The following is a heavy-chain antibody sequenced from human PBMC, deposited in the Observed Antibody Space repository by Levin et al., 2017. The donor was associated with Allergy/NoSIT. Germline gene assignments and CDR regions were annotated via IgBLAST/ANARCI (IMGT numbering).Heavy chain of an antibody. CDR3: ARSSRGYGTFDS. J-gene: IGHJ4*02. CDR1: GFTFSSYA. Sequence: WASVKVSCAASGFTFSSYALSWVRQAPGQGLEWVSAIYVSADSTYYSDSVKGRFTISRDSSKNTLYLHMSSLRAEDTAVYYCARSSRGYGTFDSWGQGTLVTVSS. V-gene: IGHV3-23*01. CDR2: IYVSADST. D-gene: IGHD5-12*01.